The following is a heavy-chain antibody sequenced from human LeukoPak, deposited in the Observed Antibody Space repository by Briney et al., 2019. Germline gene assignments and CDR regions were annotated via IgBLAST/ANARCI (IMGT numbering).Heavy chain of an antibody. J-gene: IGHJ4*02. CDR2: IYYSGST. CDR3: ASASIFGVVMFDY. V-gene: IGHV4-59*01. D-gene: IGHD3-3*01. Sequence: PSETLSLTCTVSGGSISSYYWSWIRQPPGKGLEWIGYIYYSGSTNYNPSLKSRVTISVDTSKNQFSLKLSSVTAADTAVYYCASASIFGVVMFDYWGQGTLVTVSS. CDR1: GGSISSYY.